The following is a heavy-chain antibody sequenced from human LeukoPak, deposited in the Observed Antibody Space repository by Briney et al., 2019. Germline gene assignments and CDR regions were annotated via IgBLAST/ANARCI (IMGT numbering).Heavy chain of an antibody. D-gene: IGHD2-21*01. CDR2: INQDGSES. V-gene: IGHV3-7*01. CDR1: GFKFSDFS. CDR3: ATIQY. Sequence: PGGSLRLSCAASGFKFSDFSVSWVRQAPGKGLEWVAIINQDGSESYYVDSVRGRFTISRDNVDNSLFPQMDSLRVDDTARYYCATIQYWGQGTQVTVSS. J-gene: IGHJ4*02.